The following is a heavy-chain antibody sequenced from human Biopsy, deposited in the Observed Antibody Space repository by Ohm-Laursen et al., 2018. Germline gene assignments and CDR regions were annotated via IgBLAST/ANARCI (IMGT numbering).Heavy chain of an antibody. J-gene: IGHJ4*02. CDR1: DGSISNIINY. CDR3: ARHSFGSGRDF. Sequence: GTLSLTCTVTDGSISNIINYWGWIRQPLGKGLEWLGSIYHTGITDYTPSLKSRVPISVDTSNNQFSLKLSSLTAADTAVYYCARHSFGSGRDFWGQGTLVTVSS. CDR2: IYHTGIT. D-gene: IGHD3-10*01. V-gene: IGHV4-39*01.